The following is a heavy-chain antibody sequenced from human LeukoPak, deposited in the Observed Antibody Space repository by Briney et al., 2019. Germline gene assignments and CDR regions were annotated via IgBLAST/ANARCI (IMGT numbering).Heavy chain of an antibody. CDR3: ATGRAYSSVDY. D-gene: IGHD6-19*01. CDR2: IYYTGST. V-gene: IGHV4-59*01. J-gene: IGHJ4*02. CDR1: TRSISSYY. Sequence: PSETLSLTSTVSTRSISSYYGSCIRQPQGKGMEWIGCIYYTGSTNYNPSLKSRVTISVDTSKNQFSLKLSSVTAADTAVYYCATGRAYSSVDYWGQGTLVTVSS.